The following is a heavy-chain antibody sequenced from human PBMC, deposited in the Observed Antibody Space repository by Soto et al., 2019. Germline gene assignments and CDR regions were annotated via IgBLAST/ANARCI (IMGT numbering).Heavy chain of an antibody. D-gene: IGHD6-13*01. CDR3: ARVFSGIASHDAFDI. V-gene: IGHV3-7*03. CDR1: GFTFSSYW. J-gene: IGHJ3*02. Sequence: PGGSLRLSCAASGFTFSSYWMIWVRQAPGKGLEWVANIKQDGSEKYYVDSVKGRFTISRDNAKNSLYLQMNSLRAEDTAVYYCARVFSGIASHDAFDIWGQGTMVTVS. CDR2: IKQDGSEK.